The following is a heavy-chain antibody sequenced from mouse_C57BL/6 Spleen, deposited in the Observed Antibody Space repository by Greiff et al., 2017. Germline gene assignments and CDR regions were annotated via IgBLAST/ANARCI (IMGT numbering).Heavy chain of an antibody. CDR2: IDPNSGGT. CDR1: GYTFTSYW. V-gene: IGHV1-72*01. CDR3: ERSGRDYYGSSYDYFDY. Sequence: QVQLKQPGAELVKPGASVKLSCKASGYTFTSYWMHWVKQRPGRGLEWIGRIDPNSGGTKYNEKFKSKATLTVDKPSSTAYMQLSSLTSEDSAVYYCERSGRDYYGSSYDYFDYWGQGTTLTVSS. J-gene: IGHJ2*01. D-gene: IGHD1-1*01.